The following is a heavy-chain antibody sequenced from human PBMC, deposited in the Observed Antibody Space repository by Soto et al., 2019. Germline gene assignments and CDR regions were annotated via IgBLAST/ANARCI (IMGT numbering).Heavy chain of an antibody. CDR2: ISSSSSTI. V-gene: IGHV3-48*01. J-gene: IGHJ6*02. CDR1: GFTFSSYS. Sequence: PGGSLRLSCAASGFTFSSYSMNWVRQAPGKGLEWVSYISSSSSTIYYADSVKGRFTISRDNAKNSLYLQMNSLRVEDTAIYYCARELDGIDVWGQGTTVTVSS. CDR3: ARELDGIDV.